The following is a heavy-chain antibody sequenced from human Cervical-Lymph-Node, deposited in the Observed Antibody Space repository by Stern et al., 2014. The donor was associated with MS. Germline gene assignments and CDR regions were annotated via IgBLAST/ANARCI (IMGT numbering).Heavy chain of an antibody. CDR2: IWYDGSNK. D-gene: IGHD3-10*01. V-gene: IGHV3-33*01. CDR1: GFTFSSYG. J-gene: IGHJ4*02. Sequence: VQLVESGGGVVQPGRSLRLSCAASGFTFSSYGMHWVRQAPGKGLEWVAVIWYDGSNKYYADSVKGRFTISRDNSKNTLYLQMNSLRAEDTAVYYCAREHYYGSEYYFDYWGQGTLVTVSS. CDR3: AREHYYGSEYYFDY.